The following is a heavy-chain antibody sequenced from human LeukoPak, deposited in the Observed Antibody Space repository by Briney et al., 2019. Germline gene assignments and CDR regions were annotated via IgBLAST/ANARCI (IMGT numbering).Heavy chain of an antibody. CDR3: ARDFAEGDYGKFDY. CDR2: IFYSGST. J-gene: IGHJ4*02. D-gene: IGHD4/OR15-4a*01. Sequence: SETLSLTCTVSGGSISSDDYSWSWIRQPPGKGLEWIGHIFYSGSTYYNPSLRSRLTISVDRSKNQFSLKLSSVTAADTAVYYCARDFAEGDYGKFDYWGQGTLVTVSS. V-gene: IGHV4-30-4*08. CDR1: GGSISSDDYS.